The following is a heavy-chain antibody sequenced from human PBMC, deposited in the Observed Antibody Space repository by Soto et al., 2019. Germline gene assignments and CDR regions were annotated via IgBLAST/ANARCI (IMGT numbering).Heavy chain of an antibody. J-gene: IGHJ4*02. CDR3: TRRVYGDYLDS. Sequence: QQHLQESGPGLVKPSETLSLTCSVSGGSIRSTSYYWGWIRQPPGKGLEWIGSIYYTGSTWYSPSRKSRFTISVDTSHNQFSLNLISVTAADAAVYYCTRRVYGDYLDSWGQGNLVTVSS. CDR1: GGSIRSTSYY. CDR2: IYYTGST. V-gene: IGHV4-39*01. D-gene: IGHD4-17*01.